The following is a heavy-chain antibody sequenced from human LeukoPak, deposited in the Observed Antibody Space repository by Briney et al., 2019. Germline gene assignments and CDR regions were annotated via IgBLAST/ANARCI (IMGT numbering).Heavy chain of an antibody. V-gene: IGHV4-4*07. CDR1: GGSISSYY. CDR2: IYTSGST. CDR3: ARDTGSDPNRVVQFDH. J-gene: IGHJ4*02. D-gene: IGHD3-3*01. Sequence: SETLSLTCTVSGGSISSYYWSWIRQPAGKGLEWIGRIYTSGSTNYNPSLKSRVTMSVDTSKNQFSLKLSSVAAADTAVYYCARDTGSDPNRVVQFDHWGLGTLVTVSS.